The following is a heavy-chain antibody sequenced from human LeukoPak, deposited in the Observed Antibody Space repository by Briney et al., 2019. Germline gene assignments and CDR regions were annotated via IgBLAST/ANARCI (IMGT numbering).Heavy chain of an antibody. CDR3: ARDFGTIAAAGFDS. CDR1: GFNFGDYD. J-gene: IGHJ4*02. V-gene: IGHV3-49*04. CDR2: IRTKVYGGSS. Sequence: GGSLRLSCTGSGFNFGDYDINWVRQAPGKGLEWVGFIRTKVYGGSSEYAASQYAASVKGRFIISRDDSKGIAYLQMNRLKTEDTAFYFCARDFGTIAAAGFDSWGQATLLTVSS. D-gene: IGHD6-13*01.